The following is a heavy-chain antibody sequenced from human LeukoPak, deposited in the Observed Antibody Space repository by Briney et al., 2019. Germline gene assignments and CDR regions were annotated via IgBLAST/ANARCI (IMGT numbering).Heavy chain of an antibody. CDR3: ARAETAVRDGYRTPYYYYYMDV. CDR1: GGTFSSYA. V-gene: IGHV1-69*05. D-gene: IGHD5-24*01. Sequence: ASVKVSCKAAGGTFSSYAISWGRQAPGQGLGWMGGIIPIFGRANYAQKLQGRVTITTDESTSTAYMELSSLRSEDTAVYYCARAETAVRDGYRTPYYYYYMDVWGKGTTVTVSS. J-gene: IGHJ6*03. CDR2: IIPIFGRA.